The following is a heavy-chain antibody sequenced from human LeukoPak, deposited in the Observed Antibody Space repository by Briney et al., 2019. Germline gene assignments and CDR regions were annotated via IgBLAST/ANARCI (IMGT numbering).Heavy chain of an antibody. J-gene: IGHJ3*02. CDR3: ARTIVTAPAGAFDI. CDR2: VNPYNGKT. V-gene: IGHV1-18*01. Sequence: ASVKVSCKASGYTFSNYGISGVRQAPGQGLEWMGWVNPYNGKTNYAQKFLGRITMTTDTSTTTAYMDLSSLRSDDTALYYCARTIVTAPAGAFDIWGQGTMVTVSS. D-gene: IGHD2-21*02. CDR1: GYTFSNYG.